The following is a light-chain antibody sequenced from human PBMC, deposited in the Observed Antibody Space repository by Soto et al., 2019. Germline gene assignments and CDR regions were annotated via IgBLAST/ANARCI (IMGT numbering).Light chain of an antibody. CDR3: QQYNIGISIT. J-gene: IGKJ5*01. Sequence: IQLTQSPSSLSASVGDRVTITCRSSQAISSHLAWYQQKPGKAPKVLIYAASTLQRGVPSRFSGSGSGTDFTLTISSLQSEDFAVYYCQQYNIGISITFGQGTRLEIK. CDR2: AAS. V-gene: IGKV1-9*01. CDR1: QAISSH.